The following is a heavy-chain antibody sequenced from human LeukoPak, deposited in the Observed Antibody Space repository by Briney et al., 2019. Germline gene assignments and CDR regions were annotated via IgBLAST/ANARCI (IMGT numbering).Heavy chain of an antibody. CDR1: GFTFSSYW. CDR2: INSDGSST. D-gene: IGHD3-10*01. Sequence: GGSLRLSCAASGFTFSSYWMHWVRQAPGKGLVWVSRINSDGSSTSYADSVKGRFTISRDNAKNTLYLQMNSPRAEDTAVYYCAIPQKGELLWFGEFHDAFDIWGQGTMVTVSS. J-gene: IGHJ3*02. V-gene: IGHV3-74*01. CDR3: AIPQKGELLWFGEFHDAFDI.